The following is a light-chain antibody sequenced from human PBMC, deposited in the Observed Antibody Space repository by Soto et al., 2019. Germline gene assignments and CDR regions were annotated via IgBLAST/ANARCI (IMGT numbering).Light chain of an antibody. Sequence: QSVLTQPPSVSGAPGQRVTISCTGSSSNIGANYDVHWYQQLPGSAPKLLIYGNSNRPSGVPDRFSGSKSGTSASLAITGLQAEDEADYYCQSYDSSLSCSVFGTGTKLTVL. V-gene: IGLV1-40*01. CDR1: SSNIGANYD. J-gene: IGLJ1*01. CDR2: GNS. CDR3: QSYDSSLSCSV.